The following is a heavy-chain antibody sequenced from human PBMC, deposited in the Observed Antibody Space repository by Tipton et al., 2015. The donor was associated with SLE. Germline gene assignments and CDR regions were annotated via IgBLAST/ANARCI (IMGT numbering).Heavy chain of an antibody. CDR1: GGSISSHY. V-gene: IGHV4-59*11. Sequence: TLSLTCTVSGGSISSHYWSWIRQPPGKGLEWIGSIYYSGSTNYNPSLKSRVTISVDTSKNQFSLKLSSVTAADTAVYYCARGRSDYYYDSSGYFDYWGQGTLVTVSS. CDR2: IYYSGST. D-gene: IGHD3-22*01. J-gene: IGHJ4*02. CDR3: ARGRSDYYYDSSGYFDY.